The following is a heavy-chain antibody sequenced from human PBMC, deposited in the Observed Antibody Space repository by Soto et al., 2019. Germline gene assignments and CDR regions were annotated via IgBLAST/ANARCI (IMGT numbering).Heavy chain of an antibody. CDR2: ISSSSSFI. CDR3: ARDLHDYVSFRFDP. D-gene: IGHD3-16*01. V-gene: IGHV3-21*01. J-gene: IGHJ5*02. Sequence: GGSLRLSCAASGFTFSSYSMNWVRQAPGKGLEWVSSISSSSSFIYYADSLKGRFTISRDNAKNSLYLQMNSLRAEDTAVYYCARDLHDYVSFRFDPWGQGTLVTVSS. CDR1: GFTFSSYS.